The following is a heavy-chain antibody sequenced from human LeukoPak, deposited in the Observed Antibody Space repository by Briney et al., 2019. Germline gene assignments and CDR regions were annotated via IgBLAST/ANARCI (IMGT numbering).Heavy chain of an antibody. Sequence: GGSLRLSCAASGFTFSNFWIHWVRQAPGERLVWVSRVDTTGNNTIYADSVKGRFTVSRDNAKHTVYLQMNSLRAEDTAVYYWERGKIGFDHGARGALVPFS. CDR2: VDTTGNNT. CDR1: GFTFSNFW. CDR3: ERGKIGFDH. J-gene: IGHJ4*02. V-gene: IGHV3-74*01.